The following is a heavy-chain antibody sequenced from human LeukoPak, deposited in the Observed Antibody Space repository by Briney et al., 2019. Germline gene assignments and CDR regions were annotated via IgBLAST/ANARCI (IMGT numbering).Heavy chain of an antibody. CDR1: GFTFSSYG. Sequence: GGSLRLSCAASGFTFSSYGMHWVRQAPGKGLEWVAVISYDGSNKYYADSVKGRFTISRDNSKNTLYLQMNSLRAEDTAVYYCAKGNPSNWFDPWGQGTLVTVSS. CDR3: AKGNPSNWFDP. J-gene: IGHJ5*02. V-gene: IGHV3-30*18. CDR2: ISYDGSNK.